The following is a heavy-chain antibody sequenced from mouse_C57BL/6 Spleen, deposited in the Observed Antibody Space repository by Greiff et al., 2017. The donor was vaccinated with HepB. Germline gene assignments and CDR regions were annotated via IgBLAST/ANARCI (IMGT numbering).Heavy chain of an antibody. CDR3: ARGGYYSNSWFAY. Sequence: EVQLQQSGPGLVKPSQSLSLTCSVTGYSITSGYYWNWIRQFPGNKLEWMGYISYDGSNNYNPSLNNRISITRDTSKNQFYLKLNSVTTEYTATYYCARGGYYSNSWFAYWGQGTLVTVSA. D-gene: IGHD2-5*01. V-gene: IGHV3-6*01. CDR1: GYSITSGYY. CDR2: ISYDGSN. J-gene: IGHJ3*01.